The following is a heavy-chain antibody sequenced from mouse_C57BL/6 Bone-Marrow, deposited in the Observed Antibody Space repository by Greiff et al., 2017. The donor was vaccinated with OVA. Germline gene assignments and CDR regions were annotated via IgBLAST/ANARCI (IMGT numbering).Heavy chain of an antibody. Sequence: EVQRVESGGDLVKPGGSLKLSCAASGFTFSSYGMSWVRQTPDKRLEWVATISSGGSYTYYPDSVKGRFTISRDNAKNTLYLQMSSLKSEYTAMFYCARQVYYYGSRIAYWGQGTLVTVSA. CDR2: ISSGGSYT. D-gene: IGHD1-1*01. CDR1: GFTFSSYG. CDR3: ARQVYYYGSRIAY. J-gene: IGHJ3*01. V-gene: IGHV5-6*01.